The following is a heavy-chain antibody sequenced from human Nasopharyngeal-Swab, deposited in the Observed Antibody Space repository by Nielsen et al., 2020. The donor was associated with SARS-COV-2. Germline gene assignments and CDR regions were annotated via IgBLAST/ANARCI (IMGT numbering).Heavy chain of an antibody. CDR2: ISRIGGSL. CDR3: VKAWWDFSLVMQT. Sequence: SLKISCAASGFTFHDYGMHWVRQPPGKGLEWVSGISRIGGSLGYADSVKGSFTISRDNAKNSLYLQMNSLRPEDTALYYCVKAWWDFSLVMQTWGQGTLVTVSS. V-gene: IGHV3-9*01. CDR1: GFTFHDYG. D-gene: IGHD2-8*02. J-gene: IGHJ5*02.